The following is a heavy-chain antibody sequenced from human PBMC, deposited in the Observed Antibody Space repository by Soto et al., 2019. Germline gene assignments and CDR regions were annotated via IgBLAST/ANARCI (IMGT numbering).Heavy chain of an antibody. Sequence: QVQLAQSGAEVKKPRASVKVSCKASGYTFTSYGISWVLQAPGQWLQWMGWISAYNGNTNSAQKLQGRVTMNKDTSTSTAYVDVRSLRSDETAVYYCARDARERSGSYNYWGQGTMGIDTS. V-gene: IGHV1-18*04. CDR2: ISAYNGNT. D-gene: IGHD3-10*01. J-gene: IGHJ4*02. CDR3: ARDARERSGSYNY. CDR1: GYTFTSYG.